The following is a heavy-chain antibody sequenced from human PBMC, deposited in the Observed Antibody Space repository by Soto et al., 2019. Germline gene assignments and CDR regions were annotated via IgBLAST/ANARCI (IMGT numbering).Heavy chain of an antibody. CDR3: ARVGIWFGALGGY. Sequence: QVQLVQSGAEVKKPGASVKVSCKASGYTFTKYSMHWVRQAPGQRLEWMGWINAGNGKTEYSQRFQGRVTLTRDTCASTAYMELSSLTSEDTAVYYCARVGIWFGALGGYWGQGTLVTVSS. J-gene: IGHJ4*02. V-gene: IGHV1-3*01. CDR2: INAGNGKT. CDR1: GYTFTKYS. D-gene: IGHD3-10*01.